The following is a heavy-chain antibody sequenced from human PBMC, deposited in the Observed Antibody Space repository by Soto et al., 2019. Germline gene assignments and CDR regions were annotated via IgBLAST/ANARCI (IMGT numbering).Heavy chain of an antibody. D-gene: IGHD1-26*01. Sequence: SETLSLTCPVSGFSISSYYWSWIRQPPGKGLEWIGYIYYSGSTNYNPSLKSRVTISVDTSKNQFSLKLSSVTAADTAVYYCARRYGGNFDYWGQGTLVT. J-gene: IGHJ4*02. CDR2: IYYSGST. CDR1: GFSISSYY. CDR3: ARRYGGNFDY. V-gene: IGHV4-59*01.